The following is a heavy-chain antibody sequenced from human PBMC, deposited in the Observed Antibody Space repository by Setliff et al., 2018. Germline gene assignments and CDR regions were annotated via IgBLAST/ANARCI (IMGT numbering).Heavy chain of an antibody. J-gene: IGHJ3*02. Sequence: GGSLRLSCAAAGFSFSNFALHWVRQAPGKGLEWVASIMSDGGDTYYADSVKGRFTISXXNAKNSLYLQMNSLRAEDTAVYYCVLAGDAFDIWGQGTMVTVSS. CDR3: VLAGDAFDI. CDR2: IMSDGGDT. V-gene: IGHV3-30*02. D-gene: IGHD6-19*01. CDR1: GFSFSNFA.